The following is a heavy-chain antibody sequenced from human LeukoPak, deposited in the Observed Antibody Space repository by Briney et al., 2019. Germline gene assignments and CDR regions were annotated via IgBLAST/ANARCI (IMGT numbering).Heavy chain of an antibody. D-gene: IGHD6-13*01. V-gene: IGHV1-18*01. J-gene: IGHJ4*02. CDR2: ISAYNGNT. CDR1: GYTFTSYG. Sequence: ASVKVSCKASGYTFTSYGISWVRQAPGRGLEWMGWISAYNGNTNYAQKLQGRVTMTTDTSTSTAYMELRSLRSDDTAVYYCARASSSWEHFDYWGQGTLVTVSS. CDR3: ARASSSWEHFDY.